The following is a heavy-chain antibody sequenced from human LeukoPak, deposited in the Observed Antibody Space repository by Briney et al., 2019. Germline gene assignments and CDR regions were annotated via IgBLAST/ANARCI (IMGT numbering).Heavy chain of an antibody. CDR1: GFTVNSYY. V-gene: IGHV3-53*01. Sequence: PGGSLRLSCAASGFTVNSYYMSWVRQAPGKGLEWMSVIYSAGSTYYADSVKGRFTISRDNSKNTLYLQMNTLRAEDTAVYYCAREGPDCGGDCYYDYWGQGTLVTVPS. CDR3: AREGPDCGGDCYYDY. D-gene: IGHD2-21*01. CDR2: IYSAGST. J-gene: IGHJ4*02.